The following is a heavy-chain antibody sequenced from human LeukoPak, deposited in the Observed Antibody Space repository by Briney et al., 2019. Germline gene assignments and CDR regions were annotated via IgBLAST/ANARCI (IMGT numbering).Heavy chain of an antibody. CDR3: ARVRWPGFSGNPYYIDY. CDR1: GFTFSSYW. D-gene: IGHD3-3*01. CDR2: INSDGSST. V-gene: IGHV3-74*01. Sequence: GGSLRLSCAASGFTFSSYWMHWVRQAPGKGLVWVSRINSDGSSTSYADSVKGRFTISRDNAKNTLYLQMNSLSAEDTAVYYCARVRWPGFSGNPYYIDYWGQGTPVTVSS. J-gene: IGHJ4*01.